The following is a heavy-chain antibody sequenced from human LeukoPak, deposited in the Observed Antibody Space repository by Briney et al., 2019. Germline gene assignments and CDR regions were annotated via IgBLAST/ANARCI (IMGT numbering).Heavy chain of an antibody. J-gene: IGHJ5*02. CDR1: GGSFSGYY. Sequence: SETLSLTCAVYGGSFSGYYWSWIRQPPGKGLEWSGEINHSGSTNYNPSLKSRVTISVDTSKNKFSLKLSSVTAADTAVYYCARGSPLTIFGVVRLKNWFDPWGQGTLVTVSS. D-gene: IGHD3-3*01. V-gene: IGHV4-34*01. CDR2: INHSGST. CDR3: ARGSPLTIFGVVRLKNWFDP.